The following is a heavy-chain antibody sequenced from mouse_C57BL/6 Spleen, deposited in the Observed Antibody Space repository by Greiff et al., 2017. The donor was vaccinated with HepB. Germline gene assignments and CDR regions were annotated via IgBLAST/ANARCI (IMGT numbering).Heavy chain of an antibody. V-gene: IGHV1-82*01. D-gene: IGHD3-3*01. CDR3: GSGTRYFDV. CDR2: IYPGDGDT. J-gene: IGHJ1*03. CDR1: GYAFSSSW. Sequence: VQLQQSGPELVKPGASVKISCKASGYAFSSSWMNWVKQRPGKGLEWIGRIYPGDGDTNYNGKFKGKATLTADKSSSTAYMQLSSLTSEDSAVYFCGSGTRYFDVWGTGTTVTVSS.